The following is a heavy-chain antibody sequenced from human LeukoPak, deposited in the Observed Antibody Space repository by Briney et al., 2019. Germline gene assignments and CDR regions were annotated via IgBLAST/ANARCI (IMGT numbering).Heavy chain of an antibody. J-gene: IGHJ1*01. D-gene: IGHD3-16*01. CDR2: TYNSEST. V-gene: IGHV4-39*01. CDR1: GGSISSSTYY. CDR3: ARHSWGLPPAEYFQH. Sequence: SATLSLTCNVSGGSISSSTYYWGWNRQPPGQGLVWIGRTYNSESTYYNPSLKSRVTIAVDTSKNQSSLKLSSVTAADTAVYYCARHSWGLPPAEYFQHWGQGTLVTVSS.